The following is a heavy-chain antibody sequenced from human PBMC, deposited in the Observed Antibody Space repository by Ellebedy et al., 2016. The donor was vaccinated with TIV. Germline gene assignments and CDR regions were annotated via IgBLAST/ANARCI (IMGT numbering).Heavy chain of an antibody. J-gene: IGHJ5*02. CDR1: GFTFSDYS. D-gene: IGHD2-15*01. CDR3: AREDWWRFDP. Sequence: GESLKISCAASGFTFSDYSMNWVRQAPGKGLEWVGRSRNRHDGYTTEYAPSVEGRFTISRDESKDSLFLQMNSLKIEDTAVYYCAREDWWRFDPWGQGTLVTVSS. CDR2: SRNRHDGYTT. V-gene: IGHV3-72*01.